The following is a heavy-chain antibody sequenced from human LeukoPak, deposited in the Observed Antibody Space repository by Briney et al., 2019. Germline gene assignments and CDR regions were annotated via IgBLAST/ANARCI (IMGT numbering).Heavy chain of an antibody. D-gene: IGHD2-2*01. J-gene: IGHJ6*02. Sequence: GGSLRLSCAVSGFTFSGYGMHWVRQAPGKGLEWVAVISYDGSNKYYADSVKGRFTISRDHSKNTLHLQMNSLRAEDTAMYYCAGGTLRVPAAKVDRYYYFYALDVWGQGTTVTVSS. CDR3: AGGTLRVPAAKVDRYYYFYALDV. V-gene: IGHV3-30*03. CDR1: GFTFSGYG. CDR2: ISYDGSNK.